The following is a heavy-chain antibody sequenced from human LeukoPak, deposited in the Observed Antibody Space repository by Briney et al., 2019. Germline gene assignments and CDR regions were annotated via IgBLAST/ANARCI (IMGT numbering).Heavy chain of an antibody. V-gene: IGHV3-30*02. CDR1: GFTFSNYG. Sequence: PGGSLRLSCAVSGFTFSNYGMRWVRQAPDKGLEWVAFIRYDGSHKYYADSVKGRFTISRDNSKNTLYLQMSSLRADDTAVFYCAKDSGYYKGYFDYWGQGTPVTVSS. J-gene: IGHJ4*02. D-gene: IGHD3-22*01. CDR3: AKDSGYYKGYFDY. CDR2: IRYDGSHK.